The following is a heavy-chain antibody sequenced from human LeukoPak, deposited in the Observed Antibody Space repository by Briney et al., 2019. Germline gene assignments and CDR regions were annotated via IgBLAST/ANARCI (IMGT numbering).Heavy chain of an antibody. Sequence: PSETLSLTCTVSGGSISSSSYYWGWIRQPPGKGLEWIGSIYYSGSTYYNPSLQSRVSISLDTSKNQFSLKLSSVTAADTAVYYCARDRQYYYDSSASFDYWGQGTLVTVSS. D-gene: IGHD3-22*01. CDR1: GGSISSSSYY. J-gene: IGHJ4*02. V-gene: IGHV4-39*07. CDR2: IYYSGST. CDR3: ARDRQYYYDSSASFDY.